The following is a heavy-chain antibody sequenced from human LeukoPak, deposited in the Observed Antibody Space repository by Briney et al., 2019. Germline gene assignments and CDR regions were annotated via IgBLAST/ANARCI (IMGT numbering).Heavy chain of an antibody. D-gene: IGHD3/OR15-3a*01. V-gene: IGHV3-30*04. CDR1: GFTFSSYA. J-gene: IGHJ6*03. CDR2: ISYDGSIQ. Sequence: PGGSLRLSCAASGFTFSSYAMHWVRQAPGMGLEWVAVISYDGSIQYYADSVKGRFTISRDNSKNTLYLQMNSLRVEDTAVYYCARGRDSRYYYYYMDVWGKGTTVTVSS. CDR3: ARGRDSRYYYYYMDV.